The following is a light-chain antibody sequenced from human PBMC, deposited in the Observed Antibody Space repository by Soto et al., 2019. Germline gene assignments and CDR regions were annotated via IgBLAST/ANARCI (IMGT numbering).Light chain of an antibody. CDR1: SSNIGQNY. J-gene: IGLJ2*01. V-gene: IGLV1-51*01. CDR3: GTWDSSLTAEV. Sequence: QSVLTQPPSVSAAPGQKVSISCSGSSSNIGQNYVSWYQQLPGTAPKLLIFENYKRPSGITDRFSGSKSGTSATLGITGLQTDDEADYYCGTWDSSLTAEVFGGGTKLTVL. CDR2: ENY.